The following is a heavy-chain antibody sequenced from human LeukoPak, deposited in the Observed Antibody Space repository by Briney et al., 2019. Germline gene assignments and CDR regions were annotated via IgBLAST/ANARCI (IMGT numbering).Heavy chain of an antibody. CDR3: AREFDS. CDR1: GGSISSGDYY. J-gene: IGHJ4*02. CDR2: ISAGGRS. Sequence: SQTLSLTCTVSGGSISSGDYYWSWLRQPAGKGLEWIGRISAGGRSNYNPSLKSRLTISIDTSKNQFSLMLSSVTATDTAVYYCAREFDSWGQGTLVTVSS. V-gene: IGHV4-61*02.